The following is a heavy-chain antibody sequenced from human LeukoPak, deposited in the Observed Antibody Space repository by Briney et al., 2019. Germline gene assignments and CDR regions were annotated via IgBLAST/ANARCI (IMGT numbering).Heavy chain of an antibody. Sequence: PSETLSLTCAVSGYSISSGYYWGWIWQPPGKGLEWIGSIYHRGSTYYNPSLKSRVTISVDTSKNQFSLKLSSVTAADTAVYYCARRYGSYSQNLFDYWGQGTLVTASS. CDR3: ARRYGSYSQNLFDY. D-gene: IGHD3-10*01. CDR2: IYHRGST. V-gene: IGHV4-38-2*01. J-gene: IGHJ4*02. CDR1: GYSISSGYY.